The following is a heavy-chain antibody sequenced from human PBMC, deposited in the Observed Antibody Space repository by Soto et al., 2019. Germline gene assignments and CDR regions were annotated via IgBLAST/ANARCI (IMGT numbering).Heavy chain of an antibody. J-gene: IGHJ5*02. D-gene: IGHD2-2*01. CDR1: GGSISSGGYY. CDR3: ATIVVVPAAAYNWFDP. V-gene: IGHV4-31*03. Sequence: SETLSLTCTVSGGSISSGGYYWSWIRQHPGKGLKWIGYIYYSGSTYYNPSLKSRVTISVDTSKNQFSLKLSSVTAADTAVYYCATIVVVPAAAYNWFDPWGQGTLVTVSS. CDR2: IYYSGST.